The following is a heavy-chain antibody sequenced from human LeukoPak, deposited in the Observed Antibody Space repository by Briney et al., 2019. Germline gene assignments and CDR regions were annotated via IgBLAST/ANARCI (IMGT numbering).Heavy chain of an antibody. CDR1: GYTFTSYA. CDR3: ARAYGDYDSYYFDY. CDR2: INAGNGNT. J-gene: IGHJ4*02. V-gene: IGHV1-3*01. D-gene: IGHD4-17*01. Sequence: ASVKVSCKASGYTFTSYAMHWVRQAPGQRFEWMGWINAGNGNTKYSQKFQGRVTITRDTSASTAYMELSSLRSEDTAVYYCARAYGDYDSYYFDYWGQGTLVTVSS.